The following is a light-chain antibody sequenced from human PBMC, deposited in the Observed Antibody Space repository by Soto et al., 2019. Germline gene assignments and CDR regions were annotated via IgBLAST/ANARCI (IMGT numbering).Light chain of an antibody. Sequence: EIVLTQSPGTLSLSPGERATLSCRASQSVSSTYLAWYQRKPGQAPSLLIYGVSSRASGIPDRFIGSGSVTDFTLSIFRLEQEDVAVFYCRQYGTSRTALTVGGGSRVEIK. CDR3: RQYGTSRTALT. V-gene: IGKV3-20*01. CDR2: GVS. CDR1: QSVSSTY. J-gene: IGKJ4*02.